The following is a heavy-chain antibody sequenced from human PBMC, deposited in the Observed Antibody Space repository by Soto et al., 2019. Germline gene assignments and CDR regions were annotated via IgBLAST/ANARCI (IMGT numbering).Heavy chain of an antibody. J-gene: IGHJ6*02. D-gene: IGHD7-27*01. Sequence: SVKVSCKASGGTFSSYTISWVRQAPGQGLEWMGRIIPILGIANYAQKFQERVTITRDMSTSTAYMELSSLRSEDTAVYYCAADRNWGVEYYYYGMDVWGQGTTVTVSS. V-gene: IGHV1-69*02. CDR1: GGTFSSYT. CDR3: AADRNWGVEYYYYGMDV. CDR2: IIPILGIA.